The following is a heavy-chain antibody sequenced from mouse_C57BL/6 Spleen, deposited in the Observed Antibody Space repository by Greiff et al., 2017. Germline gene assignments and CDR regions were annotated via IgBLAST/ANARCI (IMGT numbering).Heavy chain of an antibody. Sequence: VQLQQSGAELVKPGASVKMSCKASGYTFTSYWITWVKQRPGQGLEWIGDIYPGSGSTNYNEKFKSKATLTVDTSSSTAYMQLSSLTSEDSAVYYCARKITTVGIDYWGQGTTLTVSS. CDR3: ARKITTVGIDY. J-gene: IGHJ2*01. D-gene: IGHD1-1*01. V-gene: IGHV1-55*01. CDR1: GYTFTSYW. CDR2: IYPGSGST.